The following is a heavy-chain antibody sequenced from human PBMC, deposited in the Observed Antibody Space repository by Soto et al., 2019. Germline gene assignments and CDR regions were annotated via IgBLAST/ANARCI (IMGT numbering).Heavy chain of an antibody. Sequence: EVQLLESGGGLVQPGGSLRLSCAASGFTFSSYAMSWVRQAPGKGLEWVSAISGSGGSTYYADSVKGRFTISRDNSKNTLYLQMNRLRAEDTAVYYCAKDRRPYCGGDCSPPEVYGMDVWGQGTTVTVSS. CDR2: ISGSGGST. D-gene: IGHD2-21*02. V-gene: IGHV3-23*01. J-gene: IGHJ6*02. CDR1: GFTFSSYA. CDR3: AKDRRPYCGGDCSPPEVYGMDV.